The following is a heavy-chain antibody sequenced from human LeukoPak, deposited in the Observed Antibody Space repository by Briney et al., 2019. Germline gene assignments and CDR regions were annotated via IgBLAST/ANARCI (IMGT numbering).Heavy chain of an antibody. J-gene: IGHJ4*02. CDR1: GFTFSSYA. Sequence: PGGSLRLSCAASGFTFSSYAMSWVRKAPGKGLEWASRINSDGSSTSYADFVKGRFTISRDNAKNTLYLQMNSLRAEDTAVYYCAKYDSSGYNFDYWGQGTLVTVSS. V-gene: IGHV3-74*01. CDR2: INSDGSST. D-gene: IGHD3-22*01. CDR3: AKYDSSGYNFDY.